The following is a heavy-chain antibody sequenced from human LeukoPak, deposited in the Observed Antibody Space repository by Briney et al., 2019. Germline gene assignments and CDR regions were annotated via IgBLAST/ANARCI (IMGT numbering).Heavy chain of an antibody. J-gene: IGHJ3*02. CDR2: ISYDGSNK. V-gene: IGHV3-30-3*01. Sequence: GGSLRLSCAVSGPIVSTNYMSWVRQAPGKGLEWVAVISYDGSNKYYADSVKGRFTISRDNSKNTLYLQMNSLRAEDTAVYYCARGHTYYDFWSGEKDAFDIWGQGTMVTVSS. CDR3: ARGHTYYDFWSGEKDAFDI. CDR1: GPIVSTNY. D-gene: IGHD3-3*01.